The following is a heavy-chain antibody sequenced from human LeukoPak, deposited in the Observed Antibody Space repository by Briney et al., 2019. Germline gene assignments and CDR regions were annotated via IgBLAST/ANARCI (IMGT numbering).Heavy chain of an antibody. Sequence: ASVKVSCRASGYTFTTYGINWVRQAPGQGLEWMAWIKTYNGDTNTAQKFLDRIIMTTDKSTGTAYMELRSLRSDDTAVYYCARDFLEMATNTLNNFDYWGQGTLVTVSS. CDR1: GYTFTTYG. J-gene: IGHJ4*02. D-gene: IGHD5-24*01. V-gene: IGHV1-18*01. CDR2: IKTYNGDT. CDR3: ARDFLEMATNTLNNFDY.